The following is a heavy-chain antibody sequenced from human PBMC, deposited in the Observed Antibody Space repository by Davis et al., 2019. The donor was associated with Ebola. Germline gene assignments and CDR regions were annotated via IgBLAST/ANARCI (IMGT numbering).Heavy chain of an antibody. CDR2: ISAGGGTT. J-gene: IGHJ3*02. Sequence: GESLKISCAASGFTFSIYSMNWVRQAPGKGLEWVSAISAGGGTTYYADSVRGQFTISRDNSKNTVYLQINSLRAEDTAVYYCAKGSGRAPRDIDIWGQGTMVTVSS. CDR3: AKGSGRAPRDIDI. V-gene: IGHV3-23*01. D-gene: IGHD2-15*01. CDR1: GFTFSIYS.